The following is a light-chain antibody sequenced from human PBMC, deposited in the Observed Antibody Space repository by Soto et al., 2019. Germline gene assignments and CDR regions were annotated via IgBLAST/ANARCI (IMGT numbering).Light chain of an antibody. CDR3: QTWGTGNVV. J-gene: IGLJ2*01. CDR2: LNSDGSH. V-gene: IGLV4-69*01. Sequence: QPVLTQSPSASASLGASVKLTCTLSRGHSSYAIAWHQQQPEKGPRYLMKLNSDGSHTKGDGIPDRFSGSSSGAERYLTISGLQSEDEADYYCQTWGTGNVVFGGGTKLTVL. CDR1: RGHSSYA.